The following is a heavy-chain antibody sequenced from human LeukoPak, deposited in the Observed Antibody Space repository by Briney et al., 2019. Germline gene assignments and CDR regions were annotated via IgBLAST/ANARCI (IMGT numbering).Heavy chain of an antibody. CDR3: ASGYCSSTSCYGVLGY. CDR2: INPSGGST. CDR1: GYTFTSYY. J-gene: IGHJ4*02. Sequence: ASVKVSCKASGYTFTSYYMHWVRQAPGQGLEWMGIINPSGGSTSYAQKFQGRVAMTRDTSTSTVYMALSSLRSEDTAVYYCASGYCSSTSCYGVLGYWGQGTLVTVSS. D-gene: IGHD2-2*03. V-gene: IGHV1-46*01.